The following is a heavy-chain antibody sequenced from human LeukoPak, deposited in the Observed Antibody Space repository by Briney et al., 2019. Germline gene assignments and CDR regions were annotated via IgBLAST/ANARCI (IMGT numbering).Heavy chain of an antibody. Sequence: PGGSLRLSCAASGFTFSSYSMNWVRQAPGKGLEWVSSISSSSSYIYYADSVKGRFTISRDNAKNSLYLQMNSLRAEDTAVYYCARVGDSSGYYYFDYWGQGTLVTVSS. CDR3: ARVGDSSGYYYFDY. CDR1: GFTFSSYS. V-gene: IGHV3-21*01. J-gene: IGHJ4*02. CDR2: ISSSSSYI. D-gene: IGHD3-22*01.